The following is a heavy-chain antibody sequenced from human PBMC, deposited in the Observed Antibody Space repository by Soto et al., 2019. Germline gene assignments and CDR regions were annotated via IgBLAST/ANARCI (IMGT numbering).Heavy chain of an antibody. Sequence: QVQLVQSGAEVKKPGASVKVSCKTSGYTFTSYDINWVRQATGQGLEWMGWMNPNSANTGYAQKFQGRATMTSITSISTAYMERSSLRSEDTAGYYCAREGVRGIDVWCQGTTVTVSS. V-gene: IGHV1-8*01. CDR1: GYTFTSYD. CDR3: AREGVRGIDV. D-gene: IGHD3-16*01. J-gene: IGHJ6*02. CDR2: MNPNSANT.